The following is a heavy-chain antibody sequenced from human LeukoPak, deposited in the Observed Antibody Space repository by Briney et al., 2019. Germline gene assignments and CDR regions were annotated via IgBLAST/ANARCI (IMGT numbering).Heavy chain of an antibody. J-gene: IGHJ5*02. CDR3: AKDVCYGSAPNWFDP. D-gene: IGHD3-10*01. Sequence: SVKVSCKASGGTFSSYAISWVRQAPGQGLEGMGGIIPIFGTANYAQKFQGRVTITADESTSTAYMELSSLRSEDTAVYYCAKDVCYGSAPNWFDPWGQGTLVPVSS. CDR2: IIPIFGTA. V-gene: IGHV1-69*01. CDR1: GGTFSSYA.